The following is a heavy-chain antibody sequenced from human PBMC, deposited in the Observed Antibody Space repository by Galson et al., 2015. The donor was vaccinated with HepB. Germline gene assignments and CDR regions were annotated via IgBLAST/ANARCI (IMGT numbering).Heavy chain of an antibody. CDR2: ISYDGSNK. D-gene: IGHD3-10*01. J-gene: IGHJ4*02. V-gene: IGHV3-30-3*01. CDR1: GFTFSSYA. Sequence: SLRLSCAASGFTFSSYAMHWVRQAPGKGLEWVAVISYDGSNKYYADSVKGRFTISRDNSKNTLYLQMNSLRAEDTAVYYCAREFRLGGGYWGQGTLVTVSS. CDR3: AREFRLGGGY.